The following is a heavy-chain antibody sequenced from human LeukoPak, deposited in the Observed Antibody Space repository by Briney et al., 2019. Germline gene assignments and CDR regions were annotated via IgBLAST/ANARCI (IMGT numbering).Heavy chain of an antibody. D-gene: IGHD3-22*01. CDR3: AREPDYDSSGYGFDY. J-gene: IGHJ4*02. V-gene: IGHV4-59*01. CDR2: IYYSGST. Sequence: SETLSLTCTVSGGSLSSYYWSWIRQPPGKGLEGIGYIYYSGSTNYNPSLKSRVTISVDTSKNQFSLKLSSVTAADTAVYYCAREPDYDSSGYGFDYWGQGTLVTVSS. CDR1: GGSLSSYY.